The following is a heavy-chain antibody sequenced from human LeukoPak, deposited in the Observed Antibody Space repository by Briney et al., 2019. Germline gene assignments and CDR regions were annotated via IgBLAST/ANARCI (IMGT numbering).Heavy chain of an antibody. CDR1: GGSFSGYY. J-gene: IGHJ6*03. Sequence: PSETLSLTCAVYGGSFSGYYWSWIRQPPGKGLEWIGEINHSGSTNYNPSLKSRVTISVDTSKNQFSLKLSSVTAADTAVYYCARLGIAAAGAGRGYYYYYMDVWGKGTTVTISS. D-gene: IGHD6-13*01. CDR3: ARLGIAAAGAGRGYYYYYMDV. V-gene: IGHV4-34*01. CDR2: INHSGST.